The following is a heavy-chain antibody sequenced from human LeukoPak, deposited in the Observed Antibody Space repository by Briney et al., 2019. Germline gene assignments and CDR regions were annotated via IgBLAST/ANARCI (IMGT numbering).Heavy chain of an antibody. Sequence: SETLSLTCAVYGGSFSGCYWSWIRQPPGKGLEWIGEINHSGSTNYNPSLKSRVTISVDTSKNQFSLKLSSVTAADTAVYYCARWGGRSGGWYHSDYWGQGTLVTVS. V-gene: IGHV4-34*01. D-gene: IGHD6-19*01. CDR2: INHSGST. CDR1: GGSFSGCY. CDR3: ARWGGRSGGWYHSDY. J-gene: IGHJ4*02.